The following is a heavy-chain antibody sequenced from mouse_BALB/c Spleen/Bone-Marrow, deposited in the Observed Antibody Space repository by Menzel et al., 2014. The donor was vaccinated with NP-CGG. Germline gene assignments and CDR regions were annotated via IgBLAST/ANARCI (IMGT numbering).Heavy chain of an antibody. Sequence: LVESGPEPVKPGASVKISCKASGYTFTDYYINWVKRKPGQGLEWIGWIYPGSGNTKYNEKFKGKATLTVDTSSSTAYMQLSSLTSEDTAVYFCARQVRLFYAMDYWGQGTSVTVSS. V-gene: IGHV1-84*02. D-gene: IGHD2-14*01. J-gene: IGHJ4*01. CDR3: ARQVRLFYAMDY. CDR2: IYPGSGNT. CDR1: GYTFTDYY.